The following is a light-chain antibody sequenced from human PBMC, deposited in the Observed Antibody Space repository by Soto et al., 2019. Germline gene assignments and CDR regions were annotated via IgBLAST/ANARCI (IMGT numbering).Light chain of an antibody. J-gene: IGKJ3*01. V-gene: IGKV3-20*01. CDR1: QIVSSNY. CDR2: GAS. CDR3: QHYGSSMFT. Sequence: EIVLTQSPGTLSLSPGERATLSCRASQIVSSNYLAWYQQKLGQSPRLLLYGASSRATGIPDRFSGSGSGTDFTLIISRLEPEDFAVYYCQHYGSSMFTFGPGTKVDVK.